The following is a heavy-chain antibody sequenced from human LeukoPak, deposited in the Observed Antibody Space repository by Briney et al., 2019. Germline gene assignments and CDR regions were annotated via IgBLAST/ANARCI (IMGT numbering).Heavy chain of an antibody. Sequence: GGSLRLSCAASGFTFSSYNMNWVRQAPGKGPEWVSSITSTSSYIYYADSVKGRFTISRDNAKNSLYLQMNSLRAEDTAVYYCARDRIAAAGPTVDYWGQGTLVTVSS. CDR2: ITSTSSYI. J-gene: IGHJ4*02. CDR3: ARDRIAAAGPTVDY. CDR1: GFTFSSYN. V-gene: IGHV3-21*01. D-gene: IGHD6-13*01.